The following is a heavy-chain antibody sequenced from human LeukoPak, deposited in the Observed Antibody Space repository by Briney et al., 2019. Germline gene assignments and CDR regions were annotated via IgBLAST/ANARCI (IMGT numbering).Heavy chain of an antibody. J-gene: IGHJ4*02. Sequence: ASVKVSCKASVYTFTSYYMHWVRQAPGQGLEWMGIINPSGGSTSYAQKFQGRVTMTRDTSTSTVYMELSSLRSEDTAVYYCARVEYYYDSSGHSVGDYWGQGTLVTVSS. D-gene: IGHD3-22*01. V-gene: IGHV1-46*01. CDR1: VYTFTSYY. CDR2: INPSGGST. CDR3: ARVEYYYDSSGHSVGDY.